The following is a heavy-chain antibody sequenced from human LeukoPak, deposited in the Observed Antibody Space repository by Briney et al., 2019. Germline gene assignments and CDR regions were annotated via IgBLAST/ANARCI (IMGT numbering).Heavy chain of an antibody. V-gene: IGHV3-30*04. D-gene: IGHD6-6*01. J-gene: IGHJ4*02. Sequence: GGSLRLSCAASGFTFSSYAMHWVRQAPGKGLEWVAVISYDGSNKYYADSVKGRFTISRDNSKNTLYLQMNSLRAEDTAVYYCAKDSSSSFGLGYFDYWGQGTLVTVSS. CDR3: AKDSSSSFGLGYFDY. CDR2: ISYDGSNK. CDR1: GFTFSSYA.